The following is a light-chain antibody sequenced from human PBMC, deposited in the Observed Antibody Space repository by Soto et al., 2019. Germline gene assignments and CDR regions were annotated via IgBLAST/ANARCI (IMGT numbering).Light chain of an antibody. CDR2: EVS. CDR3: SSYTSSSSPYV. J-gene: IGLJ1*01. CDR1: SSDVGGYNY. Sequence: QSVLTQPASVSGSPGQSITISCTGTSSDVGGYNYVSWYQQHPGKAPKLMIYEVSNRPSGVSNRFSGSKSGNTASLTISGLQAEDEADYDCSSYTSSSSPYVFGTGTKVTVL. V-gene: IGLV2-14*01.